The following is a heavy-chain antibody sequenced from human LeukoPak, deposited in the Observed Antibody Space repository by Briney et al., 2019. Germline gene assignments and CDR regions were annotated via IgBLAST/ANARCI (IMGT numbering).Heavy chain of an antibody. V-gene: IGHV3-33*01. J-gene: IGHJ3*02. CDR2: IWYDGSNK. Sequence: PGGSLRLSCAASGFTFSSYGMHWVRQAPGKGLEWVAVIWYDGSNKYYADSVKGRFTISRDNSKNTLYLQMNSLRAEDTAVYYCARVQMKMAPPTSDAFDIWGQGTMVTVSS. CDR1: GFTFSSYG. CDR3: ARVQMKMAPPTSDAFDI. D-gene: IGHD5-24*01.